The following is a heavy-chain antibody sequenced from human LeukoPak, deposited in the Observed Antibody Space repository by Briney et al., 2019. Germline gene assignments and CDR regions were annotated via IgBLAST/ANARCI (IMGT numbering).Heavy chain of an antibody. CDR3: ARHGSRAGWFDP. D-gene: IGHD2-15*01. CDR1: GGSISSSSYY. CDR2: IFYSGST. J-gene: IGHJ5*02. Sequence: PSETLSLTCTVSGGSISSSSYYWGWLRQPPGKGLEWIGSIFYSGSTYYNPSLKSRVTISVDTSKNQFSLKLRSVTAADTAVYYCARHGSRAGWFDPWGQGTLVTVSS. V-gene: IGHV4-39*07.